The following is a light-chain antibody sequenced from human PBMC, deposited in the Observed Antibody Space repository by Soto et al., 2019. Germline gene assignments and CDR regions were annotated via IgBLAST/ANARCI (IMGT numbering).Light chain of an antibody. V-gene: IGKV3D-15*01. Sequence: IVLTQSPATLSLSPGGRATLSWRASQSISDTLAWYQKKPGQAPRLLLYGASSRATGIPDRFSGSGSGTDLTLTIRRLEPEDFAVYYCQQYNNWPPITFGQGTRLEIK. CDR2: GAS. CDR1: QSISDT. CDR3: QQYNNWPPIT. J-gene: IGKJ5*01.